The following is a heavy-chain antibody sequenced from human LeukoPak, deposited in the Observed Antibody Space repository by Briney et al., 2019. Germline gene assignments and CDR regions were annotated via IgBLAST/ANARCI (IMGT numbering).Heavy chain of an antibody. V-gene: IGHV4-59*08. Sequence: SETLFLTCTVSGGSISSYYWSWIRQPPGKGLEWIGCIYYSGSTNYNPSFKSRVTISVDTSKNQFSLKLSSVTAADTAVYYCARVVVATIDYWGQGTLVTVSS. CDR3: ARVVVATIDY. J-gene: IGHJ4*02. CDR2: IYYSGST. D-gene: IGHD5-12*01. CDR1: GGSISSYY.